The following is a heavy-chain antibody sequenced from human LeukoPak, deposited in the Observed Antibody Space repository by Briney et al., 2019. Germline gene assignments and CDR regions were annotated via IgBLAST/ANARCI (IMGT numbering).Heavy chain of an antibody. D-gene: IGHD3-10*01. J-gene: IGHJ3*02. CDR2: IYSGGST. CDR1: GFTVSSNY. CDR3: ATYYYGSGSYLFYAFDI. Sequence: GGSLRLSCAASGFTVSSNYMSWVRQAPGKGLEWVSVIYSGGSTYYADSVKGRFTISRDNSKNTLYLQMNSLRAEDTAVYYCATYYYGSGSYLFYAFDIWGQGTMVTVSS. V-gene: IGHV3-53*01.